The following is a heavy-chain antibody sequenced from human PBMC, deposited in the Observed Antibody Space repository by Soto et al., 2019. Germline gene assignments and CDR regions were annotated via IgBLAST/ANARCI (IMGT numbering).Heavy chain of an antibody. CDR3: ARAPTTVTMAYYFDY. J-gene: IGHJ4*02. CDR2: ISYDGSNK. V-gene: IGHV3-30-3*01. D-gene: IGHD4-17*01. CDR1: GFTFSSYA. Sequence: QVQLVESGGGVVQPGRSLRLSCAASGFTFSSYAMHWVRQAPGKGLEWVAVISYDGSNKYYADSVKGRFTISRDNSKNTLYLQMNSLRAEDTAVYYCARAPTTVTMAYYFDYWGQGTLVTVSS.